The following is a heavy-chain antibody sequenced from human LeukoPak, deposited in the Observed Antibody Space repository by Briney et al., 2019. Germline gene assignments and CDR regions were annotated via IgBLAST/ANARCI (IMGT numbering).Heavy chain of an antibody. D-gene: IGHD3-3*01. CDR1: GYTFTSYD. J-gene: IGHJ4*02. CDR3: ARLKKGFWSGFDY. V-gene: IGHV1-8*01. CDR2: MNPNSGNT. Sequence: GASVKVSCKASGYTFTSYDINWVPQATGQGLEWMGWMNPNSGNTGYAQKFQGRVTMTRNTSISTAYMEMSSLRSEDTAVSYCARLKKGFWSGFDYWGQGTLVTVSS.